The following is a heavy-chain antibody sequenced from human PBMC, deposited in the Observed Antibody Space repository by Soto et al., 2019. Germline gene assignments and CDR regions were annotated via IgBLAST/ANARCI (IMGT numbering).Heavy chain of an antibody. V-gene: IGHV1-3*01. J-gene: IGHJ4*02. CDR2: INAGNGNT. Sequence: QVQLVQSGAEVKKPGASVKVSCKASGYTFTSYAMHWVRQAPGQRLEWMGWINAGNGNTKYSQKFQGRVTITRDTSASTAYMELSSLRSEDAAVYYCARGDIVVVVAHGDYWGQGTLVTVSS. D-gene: IGHD2-15*01. CDR3: ARGDIVVVVAHGDY. CDR1: GYTFTSYA.